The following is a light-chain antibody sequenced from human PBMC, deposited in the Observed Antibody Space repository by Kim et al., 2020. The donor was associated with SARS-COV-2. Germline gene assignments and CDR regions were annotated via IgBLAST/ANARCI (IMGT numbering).Light chain of an antibody. J-gene: IGLJ2*01. Sequence: QSITISCTGTSSDVGGYNSVSWYQQHPDKAPKLMIYDVSNRPSGVSNRFSGSKSGNTASLTISGLQAEDEADYYCSSYTSSSTLVVFGGGTQLTVL. CDR2: DVS. CDR3: SSYTSSSTLVV. CDR1: SSDVGGYNS. V-gene: IGLV2-14*03.